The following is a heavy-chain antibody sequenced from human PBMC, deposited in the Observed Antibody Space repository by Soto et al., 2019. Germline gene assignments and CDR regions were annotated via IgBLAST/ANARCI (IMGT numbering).Heavy chain of an antibody. CDR1: GFTFSSYG. CDR2: IWYDGSNK. J-gene: IGHJ6*02. Sequence: PGVSLRLSCAASGFTFSSYGMHWVRQAPGKGLEWVAVIWYDGSNKYYADSVKGRFTISRDNSKNTLYLQMNSLRAEDTAVYYCARARELRYYYYGMDVWGQGTTVTVSS. V-gene: IGHV3-33*01. D-gene: IGHD1-7*01. CDR3: ARARELRYYYYGMDV.